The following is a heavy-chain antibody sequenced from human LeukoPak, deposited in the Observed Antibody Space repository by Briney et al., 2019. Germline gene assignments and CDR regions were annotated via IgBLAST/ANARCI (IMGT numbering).Heavy chain of an antibody. CDR3: ARGDATAMVDR. CDR1: GGSISGYH. J-gene: IGHJ4*02. CDR2: IHHSGGS. V-gene: IGHV4-59*01. Sequence: PSETLSLTCIVSGGSISGYHWGWIRQTPGKGLEYIGSIHHSGGSSYHPSLKSRATISVDTTKNMLSLKLTSVTAADMAVYFCARGDATAMVDRWGQGTLVTVSP. D-gene: IGHD5-18*01.